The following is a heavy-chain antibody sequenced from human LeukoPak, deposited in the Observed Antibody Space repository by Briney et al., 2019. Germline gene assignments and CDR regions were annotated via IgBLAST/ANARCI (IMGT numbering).Heavy chain of an antibody. CDR3: ARNVYDNNWYAYGL. Sequence: PSGTLSLTCGVSGGSISSTNWWTWVRQPPGEGLEWIGEVELSGRTNYNPSLESRVTISVDMSANHISLKLTSVTAADTAVYYCARNVYDNNWYAYGLWGQGTLVTVSS. CDR1: GGSISSTNW. D-gene: IGHD3-10*01. J-gene: IGHJ4*02. CDR2: VELSGRT. V-gene: IGHV4-4*02.